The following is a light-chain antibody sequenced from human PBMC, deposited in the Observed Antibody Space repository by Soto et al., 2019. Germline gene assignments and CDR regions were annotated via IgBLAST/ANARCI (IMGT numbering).Light chain of an antibody. CDR1: SGHSNYA. CDR3: QTWGSGIVV. J-gene: IGLJ2*01. CDR2: LHSDGSH. V-gene: IGLV4-69*01. Sequence: QLVLTQSPSASASLGASVKLTCTLSSGHSNYAIAWHQQQSEKGPRFLMKLHSDGSHIKGDGIPDRFSGSSSGAERYLTISSLQSEDEADYYCQTWGSGIVVFGGGTKVTVL.